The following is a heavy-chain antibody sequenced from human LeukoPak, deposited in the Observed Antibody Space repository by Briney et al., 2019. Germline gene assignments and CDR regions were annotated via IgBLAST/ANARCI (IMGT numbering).Heavy chain of an antibody. Sequence: SETLSLTCTVSGGSLSGYFWSWIRQPPGKGLEWIGFVHYTGSTSYNSSLKSRVTISADTSKNRFSLKLTSVTAADTAVYYCARYGKTTVAAWGFDYWGQGTLVTVSS. CDR1: GGSLSGYF. CDR2: VHYTGST. CDR3: ARYGKTTVAAWGFDY. J-gene: IGHJ4*02. D-gene: IGHD4-23*01. V-gene: IGHV4-59*01.